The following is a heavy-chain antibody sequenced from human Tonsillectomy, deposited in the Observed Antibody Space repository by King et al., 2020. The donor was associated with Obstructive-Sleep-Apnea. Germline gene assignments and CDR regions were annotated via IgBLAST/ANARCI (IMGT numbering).Heavy chain of an antibody. V-gene: IGHV3-11*01. CDR1: GFSFSDEY. J-gene: IGHJ4*02. D-gene: IGHD6-19*01. Sequence: QLVQSGGGLVKPGGSLRLSCAVSGFSFSDEYMRWIRQAPGKGLEWVSYISSSGTTIYYADSVKGRFAISRDNAKNSLYLHMNSLRAEDTAVYYCARGGMAVAQWDYWGQGTLVTVSS. CDR3: ARGGMAVAQWDY. CDR2: ISSSGTTI.